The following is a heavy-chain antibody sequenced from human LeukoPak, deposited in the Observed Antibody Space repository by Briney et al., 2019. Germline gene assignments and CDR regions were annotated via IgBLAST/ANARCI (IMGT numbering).Heavy chain of an antibody. J-gene: IGHJ5*02. CDR1: GGTFSSYA. D-gene: IGHD2-2*02. CDR2: IIPIFGTA. CDR3: ARDLYPPTIPSNWFDP. Sequence: ASVKVSCKASGGTFSSYAISWVRQAPGQGLEWMGGIIPIFGTANYAQKFQGRVTITADKSTSTAYMELRSLRSDDTAVCYCARDLYPPTIPSNWFDPWGQGTLVTVSS. V-gene: IGHV1-69*06.